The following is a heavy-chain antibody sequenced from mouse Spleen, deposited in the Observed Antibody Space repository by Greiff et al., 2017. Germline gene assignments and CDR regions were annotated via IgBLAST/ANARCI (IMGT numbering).Heavy chain of an antibody. CDR3: ARDLVTTVGDYYAMDY. CDR2: INPNNGGT. J-gene: IGHJ4*01. Sequence: EVQLQQSGPELVKPGASVKMSCKASGYTFTDYNMHWVKQSHGKSLEWIGYINPNNGGTSYNQKFKGKATLTVNKSSSTAYMELRSLTSEDSAVYYCARDLVTTVGDYYAMDYWGQGTSVTVSS. CDR1: GYTFTDYN. D-gene: IGHD1-1*01. V-gene: IGHV1-22*01.